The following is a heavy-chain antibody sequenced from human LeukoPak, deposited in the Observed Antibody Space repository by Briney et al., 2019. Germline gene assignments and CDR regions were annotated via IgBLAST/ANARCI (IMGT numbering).Heavy chain of an antibody. CDR1: GGSISSGNYY. D-gene: IGHD4-23*01. J-gene: IGHJ4*02. CDR3: ARGKTRYGGIRFDY. Sequence: SETLSLTCTVSGGSISSGNYYWSWIRQPAGKGLERIGRIYTSGSTNYSPSLKSRVTISVDTSKNQFSLKLSSVTAADTAVYYCARGKTRYGGIRFDYWGQGTLVTVSS. CDR2: IYTSGST. V-gene: IGHV4-61*02.